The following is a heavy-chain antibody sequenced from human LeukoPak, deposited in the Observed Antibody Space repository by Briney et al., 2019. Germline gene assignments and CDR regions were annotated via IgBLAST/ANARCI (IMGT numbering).Heavy chain of an antibody. J-gene: IGHJ3*02. CDR2: ISSSGSYI. Sequence: GGSLRLSCAASRFTFSSYSMNWVRQAPGKGLEWVSSISSSGSYIYYADSVKGRFTISRDNAKNSLYLQMNSLRAEDTAVYYCARSLGIDAFDIWGQGTMVTVSS. CDR3: ARSLGIDAFDI. V-gene: IGHV3-21*01. CDR1: RFTFSSYS.